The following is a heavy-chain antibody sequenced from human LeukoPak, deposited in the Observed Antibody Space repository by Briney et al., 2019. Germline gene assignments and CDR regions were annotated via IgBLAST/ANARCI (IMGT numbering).Heavy chain of an antibody. J-gene: IGHJ4*02. V-gene: IGHV3-7*01. CDR2: IKQDGSQE. CDR3: ARGVPYDSWSGPHYSDY. D-gene: IGHD3-3*01. CDR1: RFPLSTYW. Sequence: GGSLSLSCAASRFPLSTYWRIWVRKAQGKGLEWVANIKQDGSQEYYVDSVKGRFTISRDSAKNSLYLQMNSLRAEDTAVYYCARGVPYDSWSGPHYSDYWGQGTLVTVSS.